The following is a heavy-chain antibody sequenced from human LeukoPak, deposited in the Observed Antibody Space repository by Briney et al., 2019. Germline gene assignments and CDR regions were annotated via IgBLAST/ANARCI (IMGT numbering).Heavy chain of an antibody. CDR1: GYTLTELS. D-gene: IGHD3-22*01. CDR3: DDSSGYMGAFDI. Sequence: ASVKLSFKVSGYTLTELSISWVRQTPGEGLKWMGGFDPEDGETIYAQKFQGRVTMTEDTSTDTAYMELSSLRSEDTAVYYCDDSSGYMGAFDIWGQGTMVTVSS. V-gene: IGHV1-24*01. J-gene: IGHJ3*02. CDR2: FDPEDGET.